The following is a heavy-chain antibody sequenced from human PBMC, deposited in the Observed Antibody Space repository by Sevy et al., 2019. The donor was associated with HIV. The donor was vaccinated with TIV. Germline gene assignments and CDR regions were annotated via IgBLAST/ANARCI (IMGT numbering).Heavy chain of an antibody. J-gene: IGHJ4*02. CDR2: IWFDGSNT. V-gene: IGHV3-33*01. D-gene: IGHD3-16*01. CDR1: GFTFSTYG. Sequence: GGSLRLSCAASGFTFSTYGMHWVRQAPGKGLEWVAVIWFDGSNTYYADSVKGRFTIYRDIAKNTLQLQMNSLRAEDRDVYYCGRDLVFYDYGDNLPVFLPDYWGQGTLVTVSS. CDR3: GRDLVFYDYGDNLPVFLPDY.